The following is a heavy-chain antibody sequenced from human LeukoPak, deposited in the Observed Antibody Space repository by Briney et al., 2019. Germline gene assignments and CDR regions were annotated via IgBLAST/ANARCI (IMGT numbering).Heavy chain of an antibody. D-gene: IGHD2-21*01. V-gene: IGHV1-18*01. CDR1: GYTFTSYG. J-gene: IGHJ4*02. CDR2: ISAYNGNT. CDR3: ARVSYGDYRHFDY. Sequence: ASVKVSCKASGYTFTSYGISWVRQAPGQGLEWMGWISAYNGNTNYAQKFQGRVTMTRDTSISTAYMELSRLRSDDTAVYYCARVSYGDYRHFDYRGQGTLVTVSS.